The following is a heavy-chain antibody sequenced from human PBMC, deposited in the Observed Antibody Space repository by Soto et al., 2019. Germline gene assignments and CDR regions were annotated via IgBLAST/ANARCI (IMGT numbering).Heavy chain of an antibody. CDR3: ARDVGSIWYRACPY. CDR2: IIPIFGTA. Sequence: GXSVKVSCKASGGTFSSYAISWVRQAPGQGLEWMGGIIPIFGTANYAQKFQGRVTITADESTSTAYMELSSLRSEDTAVYYCARDVGSIWYRACPYWGQGTLVTVSS. J-gene: IGHJ4*02. D-gene: IGHD6-13*01. CDR1: GGTFSSYA. V-gene: IGHV1-69*13.